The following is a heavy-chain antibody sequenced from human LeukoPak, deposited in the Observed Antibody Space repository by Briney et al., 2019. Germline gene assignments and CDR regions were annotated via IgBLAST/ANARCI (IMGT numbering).Heavy chain of an antibody. CDR3: ARDQDSGYRFDY. D-gene: IGHD3-22*01. J-gene: IGHJ4*02. V-gene: IGHV1-2*02. CDR1: GYTFTGYY. CDR2: INPDSGST. Sequence: ASVKVSCKTSGYTFTGYYIHWVRQAPGQGLEWMGWINPDSGSTRYVQKFQGRVTMTRDTSISTAYMELSRLRSDDTAVYYCARDQDSGYRFDYWGQGTLVTVSS.